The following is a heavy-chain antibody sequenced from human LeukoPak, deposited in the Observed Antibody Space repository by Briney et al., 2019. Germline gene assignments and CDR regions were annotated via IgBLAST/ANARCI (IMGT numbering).Heavy chain of an antibody. Sequence: SETLSLTCAVSGGSISSSNWWSWVRQPPGRGLEWIGEIYHSGSTNYNPYLKSRVTISVDKSKNQFSLKLSSVTAADTAVYYCARAEGDPGAFDIWGQGTMVTVSS. CDR1: GGSISSSNW. D-gene: IGHD3-10*01. CDR3: ARAEGDPGAFDI. CDR2: IYHSGST. J-gene: IGHJ3*02. V-gene: IGHV4-4*02.